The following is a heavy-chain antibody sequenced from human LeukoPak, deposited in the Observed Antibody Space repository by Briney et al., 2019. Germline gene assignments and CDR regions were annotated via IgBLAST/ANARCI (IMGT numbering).Heavy chain of an antibody. Sequence: ASVKVSCKVSGYTLTELSMHWVRQAPGKGLEWMGGFDPEDGETIYAQKFQGRVTMTEDTSTDTAYMELSSLRSEDTAVYYCARGQKYRSGYTVTELGSGYFDYWGQGPLVTVSS. V-gene: IGHV1-24*01. D-gene: IGHD5-18*01. J-gene: IGHJ4*02. CDR3: ARGQKYRSGYTVTELGSGYFDY. CDR2: FDPEDGET. CDR1: GYTLTELS.